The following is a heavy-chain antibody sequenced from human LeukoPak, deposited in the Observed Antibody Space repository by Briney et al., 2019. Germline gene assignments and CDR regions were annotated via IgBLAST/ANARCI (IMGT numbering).Heavy chain of an antibody. Sequence: GRSLRLSCAASGFTFSSYGIHWVRQAPGKGLEWVAVISYDGSNKYSADSVKGRFTISRDNSKNTLYLQMNSLRVEDTAVYYCARENFQYWAQGTLVTVSS. CDR1: GFTFSSYG. J-gene: IGHJ4*02. V-gene: IGHV3-30*03. CDR2: ISYDGSNK. CDR3: ARENFQY.